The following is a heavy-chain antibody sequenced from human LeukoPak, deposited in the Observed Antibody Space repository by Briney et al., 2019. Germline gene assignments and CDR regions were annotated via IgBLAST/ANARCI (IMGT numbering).Heavy chain of an antibody. CDR1: GGYISTYY. Sequence: SEILALTCTVSGGYISTYYGTWIRLPPGKGLGWIGFIYYSGTTKYNPSLNSRVTISLDTSKNQFSLKLTSMTAADTAVYYCARIRGGSGSYLNWFDPWGQGTLVTVSS. CDR2: IYYSGTT. V-gene: IGHV4-59*01. J-gene: IGHJ5*02. D-gene: IGHD3-10*01. CDR3: ARIRGGSGSYLNWFDP.